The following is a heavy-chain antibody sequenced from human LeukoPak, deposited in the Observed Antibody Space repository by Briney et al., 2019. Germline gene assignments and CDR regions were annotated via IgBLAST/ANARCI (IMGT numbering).Heavy chain of an antibody. CDR1: GITFSYCT. Sequence: SVKVSCKASGITFSYCTISWVRQAPGQGLEWMGRIIPIFGTADYAQKFQGRVTMTTDESTNTAYMELSSLRSEDTAVYYCARSYSNDYWGQGTLVTVSS. CDR3: ARSYSNDY. CDR2: IIPIFGTA. V-gene: IGHV1-69*05. D-gene: IGHD2-21*01. J-gene: IGHJ4*02.